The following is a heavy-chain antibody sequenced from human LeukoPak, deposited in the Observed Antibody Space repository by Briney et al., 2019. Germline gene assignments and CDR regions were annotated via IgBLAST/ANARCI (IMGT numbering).Heavy chain of an antibody. CDR2: IYHTGPT. CDR1: GGSMTNNTFY. Sequence: SQTLSLTCTVSGGSMTNNTFYWGWIRQPPGKGLEWIGSIYHTGPTYYNPSLKSRVTISVDTSKNQFSLKLSSVTAADTAVYYCASSGYCTNGVCYYYYYMDVWGKGTTVTVSS. D-gene: IGHD2-8*01. CDR3: ASSGYCTNGVCYYYYYMDV. V-gene: IGHV4-39*07. J-gene: IGHJ6*03.